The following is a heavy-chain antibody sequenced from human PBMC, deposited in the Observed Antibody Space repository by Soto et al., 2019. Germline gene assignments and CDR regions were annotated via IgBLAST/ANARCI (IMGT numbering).Heavy chain of an antibody. D-gene: IGHD3-16*01. CDR3: ARVAFGPIDY. CDR2: MYHSGTT. Sequence: SETLSLTCTVSNYSIISGYYWVWIRQSPGEGLEWIVSMYHSGTTYYNPSLKSRVTISIDTSKNQFSLKLTSVTSADTAVYFCARVAFGPIDYWGQGTLVTVSS. V-gene: IGHV4-38-2*02. J-gene: IGHJ4*02. CDR1: NYSIISGYY.